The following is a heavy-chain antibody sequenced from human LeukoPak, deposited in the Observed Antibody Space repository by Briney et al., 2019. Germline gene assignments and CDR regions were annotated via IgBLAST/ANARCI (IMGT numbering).Heavy chain of an antibody. Sequence: GGSLRLSCAASGFTFSSYDMSWVRQAPGKGLEWVSAISGSGGSTYYADSVKGRFTISRDNSKNTLYLQMNSLRAEDTAVYYCAKDIRFLEWYFDYWGQGTLVTVSS. CDR2: ISGSGGST. J-gene: IGHJ4*02. CDR3: AKDIRFLEWYFDY. D-gene: IGHD3-3*01. CDR1: GFTFSSYD. V-gene: IGHV3-23*01.